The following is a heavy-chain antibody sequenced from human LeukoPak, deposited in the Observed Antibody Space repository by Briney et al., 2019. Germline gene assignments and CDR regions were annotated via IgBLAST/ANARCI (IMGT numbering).Heavy chain of an antibody. CDR2: IFSNDEK. CDR3: GFPAELLAY. CDR1: GFSLSNARMG. V-gene: IGHV2-26*01. Sequence: SGPVLVKPTETLTLTCTVSGFSLSNARMGVSWIRQPPGKALEWLAQIFSNDEKSYSTSLKSRLTISKDTSKSQVVLTMTNMDPVDTATYYCGFPAELLAYWGQGTLVTVSS. D-gene: IGHD2-15*01. J-gene: IGHJ4*02.